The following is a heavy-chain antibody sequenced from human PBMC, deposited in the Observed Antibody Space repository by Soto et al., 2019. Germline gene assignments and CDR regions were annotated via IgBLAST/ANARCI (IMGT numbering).Heavy chain of an antibody. J-gene: IGHJ6*02. CDR2: ISSSSSTI. CDR3: AREGDLAGRYYYGMDV. V-gene: IGHV3-48*02. CDR1: GFTFSSYS. Sequence: EVQLVESGGGLVQPGGSLRLSCAASGFTFSSYSMNWVRQAPGKGLEWVSYISSSSSTIYYADSVKGRFTISRDNDKNSLYLQMNSLRDEDTAVYYCAREGDLAGRYYYGMDVWGQGTTVTVSS.